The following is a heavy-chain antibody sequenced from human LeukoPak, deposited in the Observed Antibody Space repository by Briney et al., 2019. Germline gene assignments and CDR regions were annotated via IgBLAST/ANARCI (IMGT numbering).Heavy chain of an antibody. J-gene: IGHJ4*02. Sequence: GASVKVSCKASGYTFTSYDINWVRQATGQGLEWMGWMNPNSGNTGYAQKFQGRVTMTRNTSISTAYMELSNLRSEDTAVYYCARRTSAGATLSDYWGQGTLVTVSS. D-gene: IGHD1-26*01. CDR1: GYTFTSYD. V-gene: IGHV1-8*01. CDR3: ARRTSAGATLSDY. CDR2: MNPNSGNT.